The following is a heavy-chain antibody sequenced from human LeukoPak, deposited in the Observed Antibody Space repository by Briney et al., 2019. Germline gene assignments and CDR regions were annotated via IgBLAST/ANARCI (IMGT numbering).Heavy chain of an antibody. J-gene: IGHJ4*02. Sequence: GGSLRLSCAASGVTFSNYWMSWVRQAPGKGLEWVANISPDGSEKYYVDSVTGRFTVSRDNANNLVYLQMNSLRAEDTAVYYCASQVVPADYWGQGTLVTVSS. V-gene: IGHV3-7*01. CDR2: ISPDGSEK. D-gene: IGHD2-2*01. CDR3: ASQVVPADY. CDR1: GVTFSNYW.